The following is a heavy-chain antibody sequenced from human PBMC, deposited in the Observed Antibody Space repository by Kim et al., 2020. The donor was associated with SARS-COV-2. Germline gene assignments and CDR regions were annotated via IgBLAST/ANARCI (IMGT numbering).Heavy chain of an antibody. V-gene: IGHV1-3*01. D-gene: IGHD3-10*01. Sequence: SQNFQGRVTIPRDTAATTAYIELSSLTSKDTAVYYCAREGSGSYNWLDPWGQGTLVTVSS. J-gene: IGHJ5*02. CDR3: AREGSGSYNWLDP.